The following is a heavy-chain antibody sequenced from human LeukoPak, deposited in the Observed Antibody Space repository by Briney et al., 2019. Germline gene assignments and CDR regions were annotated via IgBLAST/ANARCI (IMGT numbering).Heavy chain of an antibody. D-gene: IGHD3-10*01. CDR2: ISGSGGST. J-gene: IGHJ4*02. Sequence: GSLRLSCAASGFTFSSYAMSWVRQAPGKGLEWVSAISGSGGSTYYADSVKGRFTISRDNSKNTLYLQLNSLRGEDTAVYYCARDSTYYYDSGSSGPHYFDNWGQGTLVTVSS. CDR3: ARDSTYYYDSGSSGPHYFDN. CDR1: GFTFSSYA. V-gene: IGHV3-23*01.